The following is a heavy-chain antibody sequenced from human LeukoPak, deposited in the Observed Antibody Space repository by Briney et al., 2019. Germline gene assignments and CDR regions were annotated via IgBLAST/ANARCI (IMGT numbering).Heavy chain of an antibody. D-gene: IGHD6-13*01. V-gene: IGHV3-7*01. J-gene: IGHJ4*02. Sequence: QSGGSLRLSCAASGFTFSNYWMSWVRQAPGKGLEWVANIKQDGSEKYYVDSVKGRFTISRDNAKNSLYLQMNNLRAEDTAVYYCASPYSSSWYVPGYWGQGTLVTVSS. CDR1: GFTFSNYW. CDR2: IKQDGSEK. CDR3: ASPYSSSWYVPGY.